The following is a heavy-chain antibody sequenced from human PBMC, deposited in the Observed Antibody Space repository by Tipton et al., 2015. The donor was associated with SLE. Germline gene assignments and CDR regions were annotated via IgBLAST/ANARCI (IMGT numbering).Heavy chain of an antibody. CDR1: GDSISNHY. V-gene: IGHV4-59*11. CDR2: IYYSGSS. J-gene: IGHJ4*02. Sequence: TLSLTCTVSGDSISNHYCNWIRQPPGKGLEWIGYIYYSGSSNTNYNPSLKSRVTISVDTSKNQFSLKLDSVTAADTAVYYCARNKATPDHWGQGTLATVSS. CDR3: ARNKATPDH. D-gene: IGHD2-15*01.